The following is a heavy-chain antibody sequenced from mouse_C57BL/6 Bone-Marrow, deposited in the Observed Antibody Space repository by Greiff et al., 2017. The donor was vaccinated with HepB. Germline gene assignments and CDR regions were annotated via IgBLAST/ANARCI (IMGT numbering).Heavy chain of an antibody. CDR2: IYPGSGST. Sequence: QVQLQQPGAELVKPGASVKMSCKASGYTFTSYWITCVKQRPGQGLEWIGDIYPGSGSTNYNEKFKSKATLTVDTSSSTAYMQLSSLTSEDSAVYYCARGIYYPGAWFAYWGQGTLVTVSA. D-gene: IGHD2-1*01. V-gene: IGHV1-55*01. J-gene: IGHJ3*01. CDR1: GYTFTSYW. CDR3: ARGIYYPGAWFAY.